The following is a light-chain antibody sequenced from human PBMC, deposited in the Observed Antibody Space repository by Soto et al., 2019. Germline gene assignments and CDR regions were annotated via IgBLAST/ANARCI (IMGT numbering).Light chain of an antibody. CDR2: LGS. CDR1: QNLLHSNGYNY. CDR3: MQSLQTPLT. V-gene: IGKV2-28*01. J-gene: IGKJ4*01. Sequence: DIVMTQSPLSLPVTPGEPASISCRSSQNLLHSNGYNYLDWYLQKPGQSPQLLIFLGSNRASGVPDRFSGRGSGKDFTLKISRVEAEDVGVYYCMQSLQTPLTFGGGTKVESK.